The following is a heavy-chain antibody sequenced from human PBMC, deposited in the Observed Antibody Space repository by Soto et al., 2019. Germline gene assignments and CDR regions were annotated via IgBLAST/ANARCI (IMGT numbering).Heavy chain of an antibody. CDR3: ARGGSLYWYFDL. J-gene: IGHJ2*01. D-gene: IGHD1-26*01. CDR2: INAGNGNT. V-gene: IGHV1-3*01. CDR1: GYTFTSYA. Sequence: QVHLVQSGAEVKKPGASVKVSCKASGYTFTSYAMHWVRQAPGQRFEWMGWINAGNGNTKYSQKFQGRVTITRDTSASTAYMELSSLRSEDTAVYYCARGGSLYWYFDLWGRGTLVTVSS.